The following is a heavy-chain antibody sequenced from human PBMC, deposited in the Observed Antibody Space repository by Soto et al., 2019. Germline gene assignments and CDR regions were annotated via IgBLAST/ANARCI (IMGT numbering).Heavy chain of an antibody. CDR2: MGGANGDT. J-gene: IGHJ3*02. CDR1: GFIFSDYA. D-gene: IGHD2-15*01. V-gene: IGHV3-23*01. CDR3: AKDGVDHNSVWDPFDI. Sequence: PGGSLRLSCAASGFIFSDYAMSRVRQAPGKGLEWVAGMGGANGDTYYAESVRGRFAISRDNSKSTLFLQLNSLRAEDTAVYFCAKDGVDHNSVWDPFDIWGQGTLVTVSS.